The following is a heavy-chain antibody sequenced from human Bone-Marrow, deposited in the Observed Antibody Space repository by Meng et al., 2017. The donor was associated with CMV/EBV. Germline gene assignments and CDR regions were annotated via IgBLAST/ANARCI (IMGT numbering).Heavy chain of an antibody. CDR1: GFTFSSYA. D-gene: IGHD3-22*01. CDR2: ISGSGGST. CDR3: AKDTIAEYYYDSSGYYLGWAFDI. V-gene: IGHV3-23*01. J-gene: IGHJ3*02. Sequence: GESLKISCAASGFTFSSYAMHWVRQAPGKGLEWVSAISGSGGSTYYADSVKGRFTISRDNSKNTLYLQMNSLRAEDTAVYYCAKDTIAEYYYDSSGYYLGWAFDIWGQGTMVTVSS.